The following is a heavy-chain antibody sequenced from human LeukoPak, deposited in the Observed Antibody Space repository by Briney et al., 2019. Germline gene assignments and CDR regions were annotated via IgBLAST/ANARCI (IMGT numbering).Heavy chain of an antibody. CDR1: GGSINSHY. D-gene: IGHD6-19*01. J-gene: IGHJ4*02. CDR3: VGRDTGWNYFDY. CDR2: IYYTGKI. V-gene: IGHV4-59*08. Sequence: AETLSRTCAVSGGSINSHYWGWVRQPLGKGLQWIGDIYYTGKINYNPSLKSRVTITLDTSKDHRSLNLTSVLAADTAIYYGVGRDTGWNYFDYWGQGILVTVSS.